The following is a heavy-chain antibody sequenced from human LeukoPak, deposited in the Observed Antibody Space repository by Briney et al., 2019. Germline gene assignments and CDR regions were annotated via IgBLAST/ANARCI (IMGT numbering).Heavy chain of an antibody. CDR1: VGTFSSYA. Sequence: SATVSFKSSVGTFSSYAISWVRQAPGQGLEWMGGIIPIFGTANYAQKFQGRVTITTDESTSTAYMELSSLRSEDTAVYYCARAGARGGGTTDAFDTWGQGTMVTVSS. CDR2: IIPIFGTA. CDR3: ARAGARGGGTTDAFDT. J-gene: IGHJ3*02. D-gene: IGHD1-1*01. V-gene: IGHV1-69*05.